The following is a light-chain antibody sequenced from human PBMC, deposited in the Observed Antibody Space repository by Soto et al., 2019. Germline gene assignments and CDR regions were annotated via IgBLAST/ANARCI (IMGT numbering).Light chain of an antibody. CDR1: SSDVGIFNY. J-gene: IGLJ2*01. Sequence: QSALTQPPSASGSPGQSVTISCTGTSSDVGIFNYVSWYQQHPDQAPKLLIFEVNKRHSGVPDRFSASKSGNTASLTVSGRQAEDEADYSGCSYAGSNTLIFGGGTKLTVL. CDR3: CSYAGSNTLI. CDR2: EVN. V-gene: IGLV2-8*01.